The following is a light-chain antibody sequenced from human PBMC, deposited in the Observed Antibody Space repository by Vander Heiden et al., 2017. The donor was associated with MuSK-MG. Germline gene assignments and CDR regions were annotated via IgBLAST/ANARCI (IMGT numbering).Light chain of an antibody. J-gene: IGLJ2*01. Sequence: SYVLTQPPSVSVAPGKTARITCGGNNIGSTSVHWHQQKSGQAPVLVIYYNTDRPSGIPERFSGSNSGNTATLTISRVEAGDEADYYCQVWDSTNNHVVFGGGTKLTVV. CDR2: YNT. CDR3: QVWDSTNNHVV. V-gene: IGLV3-21*04. CDR1: NIGSTS.